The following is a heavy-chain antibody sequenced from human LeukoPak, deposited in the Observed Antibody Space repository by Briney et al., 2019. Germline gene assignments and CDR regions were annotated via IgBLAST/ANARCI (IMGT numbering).Heavy chain of an antibody. Sequence: ASVKVSCKASGYTFTNYDISWVRQAPGQGLEWMGGIIPIFGTANYAQKFQGRVTITADESTSTAYMELSSLRSEDTAVYYCARDKRALWSPQWLVTLPDDYGMDVWGQGTTVTVSS. CDR2: IIPIFGTA. J-gene: IGHJ6*02. V-gene: IGHV1-69*13. CDR3: ARDKRALWSPQWLVTLPDDYGMDV. CDR1: GYTFTNYD. D-gene: IGHD6-19*01.